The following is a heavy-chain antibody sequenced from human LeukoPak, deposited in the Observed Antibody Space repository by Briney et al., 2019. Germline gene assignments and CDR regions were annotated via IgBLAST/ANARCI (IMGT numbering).Heavy chain of an antibody. J-gene: IGHJ4*02. CDR2: IYTSGST. D-gene: IGHD6-13*01. CDR1: GGSVNSGTYY. CDR3: ARGYVFVLAVAGYYFDY. V-gene: IGHV4-61*02. Sequence: PSQTLSLTCSVSGGSVNSGTYYWSWIRQPAGKGLEWIGRIYTSGSTNYNPSLKSRVTISLDTSKNQFSLKLNSVTAADTAVYYCARGYVFVLAVAGYYFDYWGQGTLVTVSS.